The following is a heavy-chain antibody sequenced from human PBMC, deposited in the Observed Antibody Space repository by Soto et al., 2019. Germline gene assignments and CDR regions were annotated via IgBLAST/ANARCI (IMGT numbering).Heavy chain of an antibody. CDR2: IIPIFGTA. Sequence: GASVKVSCKASGGTFSSYAISWVRQAPGQGLEWMGGIIPIFGTANYAQKFQGRVTITADESTSTAYMELSSLRSEDTAVYYCARGAAVAGTGDHFDYWGQGTLVTVSS. CDR1: GGTFSSYA. V-gene: IGHV1-69*13. D-gene: IGHD6-19*01. J-gene: IGHJ4*02. CDR3: ARGAAVAGTGDHFDY.